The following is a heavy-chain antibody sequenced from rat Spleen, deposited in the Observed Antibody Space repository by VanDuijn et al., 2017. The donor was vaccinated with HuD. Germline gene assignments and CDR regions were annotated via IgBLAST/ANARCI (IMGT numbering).Heavy chain of an antibody. J-gene: IGHJ3*01. CDR2: IDSAGST. Sequence: EVQLQESGPGLVKPSQSLSLTCSVTGNSIANGYRWNWIRRFPGNKLEWMGYIDSAGSTNYNPSLKSRISITRDTSKNQFFLQVDSVSTEDTATYYCATSEGVHYYLPFAYWGQGTLVTVSS. CDR3: ATSEGVHYYLPFAY. D-gene: IGHD1-1*01. V-gene: IGHV3-3*01. CDR1: GNSIANGYR.